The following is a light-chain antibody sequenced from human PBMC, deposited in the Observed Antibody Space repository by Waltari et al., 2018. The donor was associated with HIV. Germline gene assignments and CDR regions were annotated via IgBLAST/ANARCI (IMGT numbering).Light chain of an antibody. CDR2: EVT. CDR1: IHTVRSDTL. Sequence: QSALTQPASISGSPGQSITISCTRPIHTVRSDTLVTWYQQHPGDAPKLIIYEVTKRPSGVSNRFSGSKSGNTASLTISGLQAEDEADYYCCSCPRSGIRYVFGTGTKVTVL. J-gene: IGLJ1*01. CDR3: CSCPRSGIRYV. V-gene: IGLV2-23*02.